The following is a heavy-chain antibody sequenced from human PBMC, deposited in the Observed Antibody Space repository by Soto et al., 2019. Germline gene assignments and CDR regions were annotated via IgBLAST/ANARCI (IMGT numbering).Heavy chain of an antibody. Sequence: SETLSLTCTVSGGSISSYYWSWIRQPPGKGLECIGYIYYNGRTNYNPSLKSRVTISVDTSKSQFSLKLSSVTAADTAVYYCARGYYYGSRSDLGWFEPWGQGTLVTVS. CDR1: GGSISSYY. D-gene: IGHD3-10*01. V-gene: IGHV4-59*01. CDR2: IYYNGRT. J-gene: IGHJ5*02. CDR3: ARGYYYGSRSDLGWFEP.